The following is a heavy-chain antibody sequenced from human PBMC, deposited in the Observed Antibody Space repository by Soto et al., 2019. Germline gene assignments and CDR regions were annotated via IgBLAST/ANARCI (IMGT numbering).Heavy chain of an antibody. J-gene: IGHJ4*02. CDR3: LRGYSSSWYVVFDY. CDR1: GFTFSSYE. D-gene: IGHD6-13*01. Sequence: GGSLRLSCAASGFTFSSYEMNWVRQAPGKGLEWVSYISSSGSTIYYADSVKGRFTISRDNAKNSLYLQMNSLRAEDTAVYYCLRGYSSSWYVVFDYWGQGTLVTVS. V-gene: IGHV3-48*03. CDR2: ISSSGSTI.